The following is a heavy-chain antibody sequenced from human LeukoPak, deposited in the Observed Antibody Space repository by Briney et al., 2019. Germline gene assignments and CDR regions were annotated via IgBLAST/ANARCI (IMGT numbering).Heavy chain of an antibody. J-gene: IGHJ4*02. D-gene: IGHD7-27*01. Sequence: SETLSLTCTVSGGSISSHYWSWIRQPPGKGLEWIGYIYYSGSTNYNPSLKSRVTISVDTSKNQFSLKLSSVTAADTAVYYCARFRPVRWGPPDPFDYWGQGTLVTVSS. CDR1: GGSISSHY. CDR2: IYYSGST. CDR3: ARFRPVRWGPPDPFDY. V-gene: IGHV4-59*11.